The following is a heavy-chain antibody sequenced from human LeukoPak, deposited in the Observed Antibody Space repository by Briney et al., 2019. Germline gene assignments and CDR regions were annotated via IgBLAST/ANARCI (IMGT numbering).Heavy chain of an antibody. Sequence: ASVKVSCTASGYTFTSYYMHWVRQAPGQGLEWMGIINPSGGSTSYAQKFQGRVTMTRNTSISTAYMELSSLRSEDTAVYYCARGGPYDSYGLSWFDPWGQGTLVTVSS. CDR3: ARGGPYDSYGLSWFDP. D-gene: IGHD5-18*01. V-gene: IGHV1-46*01. CDR1: GYTFTSYY. CDR2: INPSGGST. J-gene: IGHJ5*02.